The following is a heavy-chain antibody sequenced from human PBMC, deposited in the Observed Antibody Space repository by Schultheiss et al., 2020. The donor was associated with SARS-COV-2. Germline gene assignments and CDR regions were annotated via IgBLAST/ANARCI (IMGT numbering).Heavy chain of an antibody. CDR3: ARAIRSGGPTTEYGMDV. V-gene: IGHV3-21*01. J-gene: IGHJ6*02. D-gene: IGHD2-15*01. Sequence: GGSLRLSCAASGFTFSSYAMHWVRQAPGKGLEWVSSISSSSSYIYYADSVKGRFTISRDNAKNSLYLQMNSLRDEDTAVYYCARAIRSGGPTTEYGMDVWGQGTTVTVSS. CDR1: GFTFSSYA. CDR2: ISSSSSYI.